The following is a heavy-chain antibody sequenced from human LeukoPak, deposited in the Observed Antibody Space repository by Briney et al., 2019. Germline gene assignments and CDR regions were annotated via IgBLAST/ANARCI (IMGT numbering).Heavy chain of an antibody. Sequence: PGGSLRLSCAASGFTFSNYAMNWVRQAPERGLEWVSTIHGGGDVTYYADSVRGRFTISRDNSRNTLYLQMNSLRAEDTALYYCAKALSSSFYYFDLGGRGTLVTVSS. V-gene: IGHV3-23*01. D-gene: IGHD3-16*02. J-gene: IGHJ2*01. CDR2: IHGGGDVT. CDR3: AKALSSSFYYFDL. CDR1: GFTFSNYA.